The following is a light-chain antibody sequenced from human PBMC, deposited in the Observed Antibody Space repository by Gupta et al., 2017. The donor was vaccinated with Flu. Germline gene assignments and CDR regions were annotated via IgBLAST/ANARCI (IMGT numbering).Light chain of an antibody. V-gene: IGLV2-23*02. CDR3: CSYARLTTVV. J-gene: IGLJ2*01. Sequence: ITISCTGTNSYIGHCNLVSWHQQLPDKVPKLLISEVSKRPAGVSSLFSASKSGNTASLTISGLQMEDDGDYFCCSYARLTTVVFGGGTKLTVL. CDR2: EVS. CDR1: NSYIGHCNL.